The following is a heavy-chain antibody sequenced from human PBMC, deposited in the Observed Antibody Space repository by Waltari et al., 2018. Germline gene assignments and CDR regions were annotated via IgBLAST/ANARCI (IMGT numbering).Heavy chain of an antibody. CDR1: GYSFTRYW. Sequence: EVQLVQSGAEVKKPGESLKISCKGSGYSFTRYWIGWVRQMTGQGLEWMGTICPGDSASRYSPSFQGQVTISADKSISTAYLQWSSLKASDTAMYYCARMKTGTKRPFDYWGQGTLVTVSS. CDR2: ICPGDSAS. CDR3: ARMKTGTKRPFDY. V-gene: IGHV5-51*01. D-gene: IGHD1-7*01. J-gene: IGHJ4*02.